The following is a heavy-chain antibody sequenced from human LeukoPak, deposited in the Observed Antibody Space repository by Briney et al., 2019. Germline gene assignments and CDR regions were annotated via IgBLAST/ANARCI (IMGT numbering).Heavy chain of an antibody. J-gene: IGHJ4*02. CDR3: ARAKGSWYVGAIDY. Sequence: SQTLSLTCAISGDSVSSNSASWNWIRQSPSRGLEWLGRTYYRSKWYNDYAVSVKSRITITPDTSKNQFSLQLNSVTPEDTAVYYCARAKGSWYVGAIDYWGQGTLVTVSS. V-gene: IGHV6-1*01. CDR1: GDSVSSNSAS. CDR2: TYYRSKWYN. D-gene: IGHD6-13*01.